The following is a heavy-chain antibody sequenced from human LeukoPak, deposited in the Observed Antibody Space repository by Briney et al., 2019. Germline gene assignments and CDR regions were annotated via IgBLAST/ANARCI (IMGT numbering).Heavy chain of an antibody. D-gene: IGHD6-13*01. V-gene: IGHV4-39*07. CDR1: GGSISSSSYY. Sequence: PSETLSLTCTVSGGSISSSSYYWGWIRQPPGKGLEWIGGIYYSGSTYYNPSLKSRVTISVDKSKNQFSLKLSSVTAADTAVYYCARGRLAAAKYYFDYWGQGTLVTVSS. CDR3: ARGRLAAAKYYFDY. J-gene: IGHJ4*02. CDR2: IYYSGST.